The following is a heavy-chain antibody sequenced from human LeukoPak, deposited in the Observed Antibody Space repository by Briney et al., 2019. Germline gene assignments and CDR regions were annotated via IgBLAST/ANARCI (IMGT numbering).Heavy chain of an antibody. Sequence: PGGSLRLSCAASGFTFSSYGMHWVRQAPGKGLEWVAVISYDGSNKYYADSVKGRFTISRDNSKNTLHLQMNSLRAEDTAVYYCAKDYYDSSGSLDYWGQGTLVTVSS. D-gene: IGHD3-22*01. CDR3: AKDYYDSSGSLDY. V-gene: IGHV3-30*18. J-gene: IGHJ4*02. CDR2: ISYDGSNK. CDR1: GFTFSSYG.